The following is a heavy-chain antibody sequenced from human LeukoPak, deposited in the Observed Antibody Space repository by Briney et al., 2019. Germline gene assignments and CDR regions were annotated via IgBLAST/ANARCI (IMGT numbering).Heavy chain of an antibody. CDR3: ARDPNGDYVGAFEM. CDR1: GFTFTNYA. J-gene: IGHJ3*02. D-gene: IGHD4-17*01. V-gene: IGHV3-23*01. CDR2: IRSGGDGT. Sequence: GRSLRLSCAASGFTFTNYAMIWVRQAPGRGLEWVSAIRSGGDGTLYADSVKGRFTISRDNSKNTLFLQMNNMRAEDTAVYYCARDPNGDYVGAFEMWGPGTKVTVS.